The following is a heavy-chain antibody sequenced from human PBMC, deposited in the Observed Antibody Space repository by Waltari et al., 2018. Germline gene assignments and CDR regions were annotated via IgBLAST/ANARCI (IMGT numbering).Heavy chain of an antibody. CDR1: GGTFSTYT. J-gene: IGHJ4*02. D-gene: IGHD1-1*01. V-gene: IGHV1-69*02. CDR3: ARSGEMKGTVDY. Sequence: HVQLEQSGAEVKKPGSSVQVSCKAPGGTFSTYTVTWVRQAPGQGLEWMGSIIPFLGISKYAQSLQARLTITVDQSTNTGYMELNNLRPEDTGVYYCARSGEMKGTVDYWGQGTLVTVSS. CDR2: IIPFLGIS.